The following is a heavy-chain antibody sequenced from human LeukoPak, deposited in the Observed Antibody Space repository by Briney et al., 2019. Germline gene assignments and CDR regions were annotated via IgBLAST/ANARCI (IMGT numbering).Heavy chain of an antibody. Sequence: GGSLRLSCAASGFTFSTYSMNWVRQAPGKGLEWVSSISSTSTYIYYADSVKGRFTISRDNAKKSLYLQMNSLRAEDSAVYYCAREMVPTIPPGNWGQGTLVTVSS. D-gene: IGHD5-12*01. CDR3: AREMVPTIPPGN. V-gene: IGHV3-21*01. J-gene: IGHJ4*02. CDR2: ISSTSTYI. CDR1: GFTFSTYS.